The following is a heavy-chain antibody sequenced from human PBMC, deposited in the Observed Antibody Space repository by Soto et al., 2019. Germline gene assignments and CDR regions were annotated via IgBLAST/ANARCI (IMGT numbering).Heavy chain of an antibody. V-gene: IGHV1-2*02. CDR2: INPNSGGT. Sequence: QVLLLQSVAEVKKPGASVKVSCKASGYTFSGLYMHWVRQAPGQGLEWMGWINPNSGGTKSAEKFQGRVTMTRDTSISTAYMELSRLTSDDTAVYYCASAAVTGTAGLDFWGQGTQVTVSS. CDR3: ASAAVTGTAGLDF. J-gene: IGHJ4*02. D-gene: IGHD6-19*01. CDR1: GYTFSGLY.